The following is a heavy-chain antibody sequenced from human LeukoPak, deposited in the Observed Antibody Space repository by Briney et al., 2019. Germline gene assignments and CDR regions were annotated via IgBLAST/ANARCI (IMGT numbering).Heavy chain of an antibody. CDR1: GFTFDDYG. Sequence: GGSLRLSCAASGFTFDDYGMSWVRQAPGKGLEWVSGINWNGGSTGYADSVKGRFTISRDNAKNSLYLQMNSLRAEDTALHHCAREGLDYYDSSGYWRAFDIWGQGTMVTVSS. CDR3: AREGLDYYDSSGYWRAFDI. V-gene: IGHV3-20*01. J-gene: IGHJ3*02. D-gene: IGHD3-22*01. CDR2: INWNGGST.